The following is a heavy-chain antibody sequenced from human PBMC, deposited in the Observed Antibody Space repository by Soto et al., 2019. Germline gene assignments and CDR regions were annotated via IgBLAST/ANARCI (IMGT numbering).Heavy chain of an antibody. CDR3: ARAPWYSSSWYSYYYYGMDV. D-gene: IGHD6-13*01. V-gene: IGHV1-69*13. J-gene: IGHJ6*02. Sequence: SVKVSCKASGGTFSSYAISWVRQAPGQGLEWMGGIIPIFGTANYAQKFQGRVTITADESTSTAYMELSSLRSEDTAVYYCARAPWYSSSWYSYYYYGMDVWGQGTTVTVSS. CDR2: IIPIFGTA. CDR1: GGTFSSYA.